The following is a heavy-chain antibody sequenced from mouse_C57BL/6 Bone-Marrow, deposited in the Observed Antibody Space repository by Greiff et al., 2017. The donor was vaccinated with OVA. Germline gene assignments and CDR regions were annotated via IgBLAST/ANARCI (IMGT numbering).Heavy chain of an antibody. CDR3: ARGGYYDYDGGAWFAY. V-gene: IGHV1-18*01. CDR2: INSNNGGT. D-gene: IGHD2-4*01. Sequence: VQLQQSGPELAKPGASVKIPCKASGYTFTDYNMDWVKQSHGKSLEWIGDINSNNGGTIYNHKFKGKATLTVDKSSSTAYMELRSLTSEDTAVYYWARGGYYDYDGGAWFAYWGQGTLVTVTA. CDR1: GYTFTDYN. J-gene: IGHJ3*01.